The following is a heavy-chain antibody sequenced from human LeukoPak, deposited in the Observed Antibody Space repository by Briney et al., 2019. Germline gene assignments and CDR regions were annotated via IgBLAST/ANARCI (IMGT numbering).Heavy chain of an antibody. V-gene: IGHV3-7*01. CDR1: GLTFSTYW. Sequence: GGSLRLSCAASGLTFSTYWMSWVRQAPGKGLEWVANIKEDGSAKYYVGSVKGRFTISRDNAKKSLYLQMNSLRAEDTAVYFCASGFLDDFWSGHFWGQGTPVTVSS. J-gene: IGHJ4*02. CDR3: ASGFLDDFWSGHF. CDR2: IKEDGSAK. D-gene: IGHD3-3*01.